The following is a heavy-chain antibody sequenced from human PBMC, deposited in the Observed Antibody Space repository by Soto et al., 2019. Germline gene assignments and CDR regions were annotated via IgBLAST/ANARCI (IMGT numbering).Heavy chain of an antibody. V-gene: IGHV3-30*18. D-gene: IGHD3-22*01. CDR2: ISYDGSNK. CDR3: AKAGDDSSGLLEENPYYFDY. CDR1: GFTFSSYG. J-gene: IGHJ4*02. Sequence: PGGSLRLSCAASGFTFSSYGMHWVRQAPGKGLEWVAVISYDGSNKYYADSVKGRFTISRDNSKNTLYLQMNSLRAEDTAVYYCAKAGDDSSGLLEENPYYFDYWGQGTLVTVSS.